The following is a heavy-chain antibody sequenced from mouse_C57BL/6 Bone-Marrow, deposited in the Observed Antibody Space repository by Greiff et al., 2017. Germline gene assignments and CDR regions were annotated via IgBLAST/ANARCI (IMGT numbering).Heavy chain of an antibody. D-gene: IGHD3-2*02. CDR2: IYPRSGNT. J-gene: IGHJ3*01. Sequence: QVQLKESGAELARPGASVTLSCKASGYTFTSYGISWVKQRTGQGLEWIGEIYPRSGNTYYTEKFKGKATLTADNASSTAYMELRSLTSEDSAVDFCARSKVQLRLPFCFWGQGTLVTVSA. CDR1: GYTFTSYG. CDR3: ARSKVQLRLPFCF. V-gene: IGHV1-81*01.